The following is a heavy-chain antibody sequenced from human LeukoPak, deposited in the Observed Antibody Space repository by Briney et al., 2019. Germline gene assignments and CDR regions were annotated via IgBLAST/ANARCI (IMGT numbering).Heavy chain of an antibody. CDR3: AVMVRGVITPYDY. V-gene: IGHV4-61*01. CDR1: GGSVSSGSYY. J-gene: IGHJ4*02. Sequence: SETLSLTCTVSGGSVSSGSYYWSWIRQPPGKGLEWIGYIYYSGSTNYNPSLKSRVTISVDTSKNQFSLKLSSVTAADTAVYYCAVMVRGVITPYDYWGQGTLVTVSS. CDR2: IYYSGST. D-gene: IGHD3-10*01.